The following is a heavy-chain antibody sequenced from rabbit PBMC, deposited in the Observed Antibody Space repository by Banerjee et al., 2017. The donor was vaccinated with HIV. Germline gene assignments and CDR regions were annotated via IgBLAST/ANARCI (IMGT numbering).Heavy chain of an antibody. CDR2: IDPSFGIT. D-gene: IGHD2-1*01. CDR3: TRGGYDDYPFFNL. V-gene: IGHV1S43*01. Sequence: VRQAPGKGLEWIGYIDPSFGITKYANSVKGRFTISSDNAQNTVFLQMTSLTASDTATYFCTRGGYDDYPFFNLWGPGTLVT. J-gene: IGHJ4*01.